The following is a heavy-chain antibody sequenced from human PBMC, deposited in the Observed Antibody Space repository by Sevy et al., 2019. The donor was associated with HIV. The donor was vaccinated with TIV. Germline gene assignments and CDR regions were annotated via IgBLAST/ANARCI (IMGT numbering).Heavy chain of an antibody. CDR1: GYTFTSCY. Sequence: ASVKVSCKASGYTFTSCYMHWVRQAPGQGLEWMGIINPSGGSTSYAQKFQGRVTMTRDTSSSTVYMELSSLRSEDTAVYYCVRDPSGIAAAGTVILCYYYYGMDVWGQGTTVTVSS. CDR2: INPSGGST. D-gene: IGHD6-13*01. V-gene: IGHV1-46*03. J-gene: IGHJ6*02. CDR3: VRDPSGIAAAGTVILCYYYYGMDV.